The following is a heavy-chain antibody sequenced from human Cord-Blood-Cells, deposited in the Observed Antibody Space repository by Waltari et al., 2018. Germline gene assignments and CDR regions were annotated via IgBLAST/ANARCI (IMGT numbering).Heavy chain of an antibody. J-gene: IGHJ3*02. CDR3: ARPILGMGAFDI. CDR1: GYTFTGYY. D-gene: IGHD7-27*01. V-gene: IGHV1-2*02. Sequence: QVQLVQSGAEVKKPGASVKVSCKASGYTFTGYYMHWVRQAPGQGLEWMGWINPNSGGTNYVQKFQGSVTMTRYTSISTAYMERSRLRSDDTAVYYCARPILGMGAFDIWGQGTMVTVSS. CDR2: INPNSGGT.